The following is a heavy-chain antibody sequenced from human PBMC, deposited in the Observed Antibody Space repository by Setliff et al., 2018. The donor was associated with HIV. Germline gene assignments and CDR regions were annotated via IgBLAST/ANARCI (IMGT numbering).Heavy chain of an antibody. Sequence: GASVKVSCKASGYTFTEYYIHWVRQAPGQGLEWMGWIYPNTGGTNYAQKFQGRITVATATSTATSTGTVYMELSSLRSEDTAVYYCAREAPDDHFDHWGQGTLVTVSS. CDR3: AREAPDDHFDH. CDR2: IYPNTGGT. CDR1: GYTFTEYY. V-gene: IGHV1-2*02. J-gene: IGHJ4*02. D-gene: IGHD1-1*01.